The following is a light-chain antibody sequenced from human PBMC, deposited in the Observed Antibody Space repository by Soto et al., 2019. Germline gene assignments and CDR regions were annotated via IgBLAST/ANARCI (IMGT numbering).Light chain of an antibody. Sequence: QSVLTQPPSASGTPGQRVTMSCSGGSSNIGSNTVSWYQHLPGTAPQLLIYSDTQRASGVADRFYGSKSGTSASLAISGLQSDDEADYYCAAWDDRLNGALFGTGTKLTVL. J-gene: IGLJ1*01. CDR3: AAWDDRLNGAL. CDR2: SDT. V-gene: IGLV1-44*01. CDR1: SSNIGSNT.